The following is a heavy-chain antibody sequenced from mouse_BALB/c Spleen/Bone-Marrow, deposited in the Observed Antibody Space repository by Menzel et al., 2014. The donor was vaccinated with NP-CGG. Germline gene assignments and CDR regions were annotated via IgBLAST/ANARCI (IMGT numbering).Heavy chain of an antibody. J-gene: IGHJ3*01. CDR1: GYTFTDYA. CDR2: INTYSGNT. Sequence: VKLVESGPELVRPGVSVKISCKGSGYTFTDYAMHWVKQSHAKSLEWIGVINTYSGNTNYNQNFKGKATMTVDKSSSTAFTELARLTYEDSAIYYCAREGYASTAWFAYWGQGTLVTVSA. CDR3: AREGYASTAWFAY. V-gene: IGHV1-67*01. D-gene: IGHD1-1*01.